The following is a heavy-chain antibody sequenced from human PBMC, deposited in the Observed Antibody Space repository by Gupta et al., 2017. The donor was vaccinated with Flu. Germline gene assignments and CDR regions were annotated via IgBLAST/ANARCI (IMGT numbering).Heavy chain of an antibody. V-gene: IGHV3-23*01. CDR2: VSARGGFT. Sequence: EVLLLESGGALVQPGGSLRLPCAASGFTFNNFAMSWVRQAPGKGLEWVSGVSARGGFTYYADFVKGRFTISRDNSKNTLDLQMHSLRVEDTAIYYCAKSIGSVGYDYVLGDWGQGTLVTASS. CDR3: AKSIGSVGYDYVLGD. CDR1: GFTFNNFA. D-gene: IGHD5-12*01. J-gene: IGHJ4*02.